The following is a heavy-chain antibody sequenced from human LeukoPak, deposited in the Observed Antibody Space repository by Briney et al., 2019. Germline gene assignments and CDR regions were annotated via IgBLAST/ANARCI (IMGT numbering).Heavy chain of an antibody. CDR3: VRDGEGAGISVNYWFDP. CDR2: MNPNTGNT. D-gene: IGHD6-13*01. Sequence: GASVKVSCKASGYTFTSYGINWVRQASGQGFEWMGWMNPNTGNTGYAQKFQGRVTMTRDTSTSTAYMELRGLRSEDTAVYYCVRDGEGAGISVNYWFDPWGQGTLVTVSS. CDR1: GYTFTSYG. V-gene: IGHV1-8*02. J-gene: IGHJ5*02.